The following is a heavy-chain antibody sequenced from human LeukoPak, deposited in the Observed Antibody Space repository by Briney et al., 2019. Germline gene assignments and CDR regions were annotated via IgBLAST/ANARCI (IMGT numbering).Heavy chain of an antibody. Sequence: GGSLRLSCAASGFIFDAYGMHWVRQTPGKGLEGVSGISRNSGIIGYADSVEGRFTISRDNAKNSLYLQMNSLRAEDTALYFCARDSSGSIDNWGQGTLVTVSS. J-gene: IGHJ4*02. CDR3: ARDSSGSIDN. CDR1: GFIFDAYG. D-gene: IGHD6-19*01. V-gene: IGHV3-9*01. CDR2: ISRNSGII.